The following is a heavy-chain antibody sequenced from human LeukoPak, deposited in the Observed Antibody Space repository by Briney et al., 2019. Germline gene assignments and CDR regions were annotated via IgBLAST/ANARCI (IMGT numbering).Heavy chain of an antibody. D-gene: IGHD1-1*01. V-gene: IGHV1-46*01. CDR2: INPSGGST. Sequence: SVKVSCKASGYTFTSYYMHWVRQAPGQGLEWMGIINPSGGSTSYAQKFQGRVTMTRDTSTSTVYMELSSLRSEDTAVYYCARVELDPQGAFDIWGQGTMVTVSS. CDR1: GYTFTSYY. J-gene: IGHJ3*02. CDR3: ARVELDPQGAFDI.